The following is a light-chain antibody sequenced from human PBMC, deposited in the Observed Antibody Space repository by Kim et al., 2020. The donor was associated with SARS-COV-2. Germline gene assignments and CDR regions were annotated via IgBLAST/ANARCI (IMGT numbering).Light chain of an antibody. CDR3: QQYNRSPRT. CDR1: QSVSSNY. J-gene: IGKJ1*01. Sequence: FPGERATLSCRASQSVSSNYLAWYQQKPGQAPRLLIYGASSRATGIPDRFSGSGSGTDFTLIISRLEPEDIAVYYCQQYNRSPRTFGQGTKVDIK. V-gene: IGKV3-20*01. CDR2: GAS.